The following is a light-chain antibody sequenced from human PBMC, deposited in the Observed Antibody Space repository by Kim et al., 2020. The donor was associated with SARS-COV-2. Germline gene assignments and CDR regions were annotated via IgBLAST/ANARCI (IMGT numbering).Light chain of an antibody. CDR3: QVCDRSNNCV. Sequence: VAAGKEARITWGGDNEGSKSVHWHQQKPGEAPVVVIYYDTGRPTGVPERFSGSNSGDTATLTISRDEAGDEADYYCQVCDRSNNCVFGGGTKLTVL. CDR2: YDT. J-gene: IGLJ3*02. V-gene: IGLV3-21*04. CDR1: NEGSKS.